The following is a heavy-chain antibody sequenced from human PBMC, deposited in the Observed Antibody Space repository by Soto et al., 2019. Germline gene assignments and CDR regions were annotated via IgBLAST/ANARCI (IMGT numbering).Heavy chain of an antibody. CDR3: ARHPRWGRYCSGGSCSRTNNFDY. Sequence: PSETLSLTCAVYCGSFSGYYWSWIRQPPGKGLEWIGEINHSGSTNYNPSLKSRVTISVDTSKNQFSLKLSSVTAADTAVYYCARHPRWGRYCSGGSCSRTNNFDYWGQGTLVTVSS. J-gene: IGHJ4*02. V-gene: IGHV4-34*01. CDR1: CGSFSGYY. D-gene: IGHD2-15*01. CDR2: INHSGST.